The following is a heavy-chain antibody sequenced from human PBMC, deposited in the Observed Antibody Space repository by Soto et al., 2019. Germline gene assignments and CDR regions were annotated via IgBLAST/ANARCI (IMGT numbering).Heavy chain of an antibody. V-gene: IGHV5-10-1*03. CDR3: ARQIYDSDSGPNFQYYFDS. Sequence: EVQLEQSGAEVKKPGESLPISCKGSGYSFAGYWITWVRQMPGKGLEWMGRIDPSDSQTYYSPSFRGHVTISAAKSITTVCLQWSSLRASDTAMYYCARQIYDSDSGPNFQYYFDSWGQGTLVTVSS. CDR1: GYSFAGYW. CDR2: IDPSDSQT. D-gene: IGHD3-22*01. J-gene: IGHJ4*02.